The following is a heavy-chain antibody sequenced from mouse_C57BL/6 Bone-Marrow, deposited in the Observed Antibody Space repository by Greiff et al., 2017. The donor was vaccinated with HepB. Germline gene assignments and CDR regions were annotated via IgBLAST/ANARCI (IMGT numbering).Heavy chain of an antibody. J-gene: IGHJ4*01. Sequence: EVKVEESGGGLVQPGGSMKLSCVASGFTFSNYWMNWVRQSPEKGLEWVAQIRLKSDNYATHYAESVKGRFTISRDDSKSSVYLQMNNLRAEDTGIYYCTEPPFTTVVGDYAMDYWGQGTSVTVSS. CDR2: IRLKSDNYAT. D-gene: IGHD1-1*01. CDR1: GFTFSNYW. CDR3: TEPPFTTVVGDYAMDY. V-gene: IGHV6-3*01.